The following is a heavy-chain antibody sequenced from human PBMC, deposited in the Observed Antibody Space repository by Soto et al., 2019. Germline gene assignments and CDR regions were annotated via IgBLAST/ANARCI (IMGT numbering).Heavy chain of an antibody. J-gene: IGHJ4*02. V-gene: IGHV3-23*01. CDR2: ISGSGGTT. CDR3: AKQRAGFGSGSDTYYFDY. D-gene: IGHD3-10*01. CDR1: GVTFSSYA. Sequence: EVQLLESGGGLVQPGGSLRLSCIASGVTFSSYAMSWVRQAPGKGLEWVSAISGSGGTTYYADSVKGRFTISRDNSKNTLYLQMNSLRAEYMAVYYCAKQRAGFGSGSDTYYFDYWGQGTLVTVSS.